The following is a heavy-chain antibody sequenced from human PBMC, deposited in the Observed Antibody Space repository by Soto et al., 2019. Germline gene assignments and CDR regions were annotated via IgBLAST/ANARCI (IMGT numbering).Heavy chain of an antibody. J-gene: IGHJ4*02. CDR2: IAPIINIP. V-gene: IGHV1-69*02. D-gene: IGHD2-15*01. CDR1: GGTFSTYT. CDR3: ARAMCFGGSCYLEV. Sequence: QVQLVQSGAEVKKPGSSVKVSCKASGGTFSTYTISWVRQAPGQGLEWMGRIAPIINIPDYSQKFQCRVTITADKSTTTAYMELSSLRSEDTAVYYCARAMCFGGSCYLEVWGQGTLVTVSS.